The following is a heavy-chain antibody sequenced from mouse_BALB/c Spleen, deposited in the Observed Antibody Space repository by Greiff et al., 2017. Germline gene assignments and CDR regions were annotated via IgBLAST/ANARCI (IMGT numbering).Heavy chain of an antibody. Sequence: EVKLMESGGGLVQPGGSRKLSCAASGFTFSSFGMHWVRQAPEKGLEWVAYISSGSSTIYYADTVKGRFTISRDNPKNTLFLQMTSLRSEDTAMYYCARFPTLYYYAMDYWGQGTSVTVAS. CDR1: GFTFSSFG. J-gene: IGHJ4*01. V-gene: IGHV5-17*02. CDR3: ARFPTLYYYAMDY. CDR2: ISSGSSTI.